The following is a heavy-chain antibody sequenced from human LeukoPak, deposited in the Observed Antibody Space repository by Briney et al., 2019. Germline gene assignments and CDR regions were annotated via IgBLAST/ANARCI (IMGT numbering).Heavy chain of an antibody. CDR2: INHSGST. Sequence: SETLSLTCAVYGGSFSGYYWSWIRQPPGKGLEWIGEINHSGSTNYNPSLKSRVTISVDTSKNQFSLKLSSVTAADTAVYYCARAPQSSSWYGPQYYFDYWGQGTLVTVSS. V-gene: IGHV4-34*01. CDR1: GGSFSGYY. D-gene: IGHD6-13*01. CDR3: ARAPQSSSWYGPQYYFDY. J-gene: IGHJ4*02.